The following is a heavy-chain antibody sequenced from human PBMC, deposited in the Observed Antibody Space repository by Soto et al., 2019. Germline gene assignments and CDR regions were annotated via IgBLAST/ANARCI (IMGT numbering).Heavy chain of an antibody. CDR3: ARGVGPYSSSWYGTFDY. CDR2: IIPIFGTA. CDR1: GGTFSSYA. J-gene: IGHJ4*02. Sequence: SVKVSCKASGGTFSSYAISWVRQAPGQGLEWMGGIIPIFGTANYAQKFQGRVTITADESTSTAYMELSSLRSEDTAVYYCARGVGPYSSSWYGTFDYWGQGTLVTVSS. D-gene: IGHD6-13*01. V-gene: IGHV1-69*13.